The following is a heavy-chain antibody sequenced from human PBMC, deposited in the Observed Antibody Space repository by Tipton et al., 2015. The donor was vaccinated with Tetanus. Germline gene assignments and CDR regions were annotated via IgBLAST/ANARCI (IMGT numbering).Heavy chain of an antibody. CDR1: GDSLSVYY. J-gene: IGHJ3*01. V-gene: IGHV4-59*01. Sequence: TLSLTCTVSGDSLSVYYWNWIRQSPGKGVEWIGWIHDSGSTNYNPSLKSRVTTSVDTSKKQFSLKMDSAAAADAALYYCARGENPYQLFFNLWGQGTKVTVSS. D-gene: IGHD2-2*01. CDR3: ARGENPYQLFFNL. CDR2: IHDSGST.